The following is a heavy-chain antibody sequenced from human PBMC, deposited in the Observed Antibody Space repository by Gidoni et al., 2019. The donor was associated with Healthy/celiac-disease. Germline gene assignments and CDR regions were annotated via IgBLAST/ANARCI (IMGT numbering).Heavy chain of an antibody. CDR2: ISGSGGST. V-gene: IGHV3-23*01. Sequence: EVQLLESGGGLVQPGGSLRLSCAASGFPFSSYAMSWVRQAPGKGLEWVSAISGSGGSTYYADSVKGRFTISRDNSKNTLYLQMNSLRAEDTAVYYCAIPRGYSYGAFDYWGQGTLVTVSS. CDR3: AIPRGYSYGAFDY. CDR1: GFPFSSYA. J-gene: IGHJ4*02. D-gene: IGHD5-18*01.